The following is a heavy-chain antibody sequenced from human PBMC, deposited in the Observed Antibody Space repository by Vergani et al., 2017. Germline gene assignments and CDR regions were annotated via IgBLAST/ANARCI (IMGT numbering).Heavy chain of an antibody. CDR3: ARDAGYLYYMDV. V-gene: IGHV3-30-3*01. CDR2: ISYDGSNK. J-gene: IGHJ6*03. CDR1: GFSFRSYA. D-gene: IGHD3-22*01. Sequence: QVQLVESGGGVVQPGRSLRLSCAASGFSFRSYAMHWVRQAPGKGLEWVAVISYDGSNKYYADSVKGRIIISRDNSKNTLYLQMNSLRAEDTAVYYCARDAGYLYYMDVWGKGTTVTVSS.